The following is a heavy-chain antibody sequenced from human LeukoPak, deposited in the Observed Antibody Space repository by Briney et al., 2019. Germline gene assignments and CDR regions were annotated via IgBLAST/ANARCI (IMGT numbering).Heavy chain of an antibody. V-gene: IGHV3-74*01. CDR3: ARALVIILDAFDI. D-gene: IGHD3-3*01. Sequence: GGSLGLSCAASGFTFSSYWMHWVRQAPGKGLVWVSRINSDGSSTSYADSVKGRFTISRDNAKNTLYLQMNSLRAEDTAVYYCARALVIILDAFDIWGQGTMVTVSS. J-gene: IGHJ3*02. CDR2: INSDGSST. CDR1: GFTFSSYW.